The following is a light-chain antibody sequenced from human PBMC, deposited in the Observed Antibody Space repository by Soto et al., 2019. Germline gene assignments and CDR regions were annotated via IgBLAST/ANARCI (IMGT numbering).Light chain of an antibody. Sequence: HSVLTQAPSGSGVPGQRGSISCTGSSSNIGAGYDVHWYQQLPGTAPKLLIYGNSNRPSGVPDRFSGSKSGTSASLAITGLQAEDEADYYCQSYDSSLSGSYVFGTGTKVTVL. CDR3: QSYDSSLSGSYV. V-gene: IGLV1-40*01. CDR2: GNS. J-gene: IGLJ1*01. CDR1: SSNIGAGYD.